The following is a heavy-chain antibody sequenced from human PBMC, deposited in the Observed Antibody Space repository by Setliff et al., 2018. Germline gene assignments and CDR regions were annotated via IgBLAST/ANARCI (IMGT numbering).Heavy chain of an antibody. V-gene: IGHV4-39*01. CDR1: GGSIRKSSYY. CDR3: VRSLRYYDWRLDS. D-gene: IGHD3-9*01. Sequence: TLSLTCTVSGGSIRKSSYYWGWIRQPPGKGLEWIGSIHSVGTTFNNPSLKSRVATSVDPSKNEFSLTLTSVTAADTAVYYCVRSLRYYDWRLDSWGQGTLVTVSS. CDR2: IHSVGTT. J-gene: IGHJ4*02.